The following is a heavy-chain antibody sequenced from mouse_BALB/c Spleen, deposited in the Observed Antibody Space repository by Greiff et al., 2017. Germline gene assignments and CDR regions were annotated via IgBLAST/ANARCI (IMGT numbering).Heavy chain of an antibody. J-gene: IGHJ2*01. CDR1: GYTFTSYY. CDR2: INPSNGGT. D-gene: IGHD1-1*01. Sequence: QVQLKQSGAELVKPGASVKLSCKASGYTFTSYYMYWVKQRPGQGLEWIGEINPSNGGTNFNEKFKSKATLTVDKSSSTAYMQLSSLTSEDSAVYYCTRGEYYGCSYDYWGQGTTLTVAA. CDR3: TRGEYYGCSYDY. V-gene: IGHV1S81*02.